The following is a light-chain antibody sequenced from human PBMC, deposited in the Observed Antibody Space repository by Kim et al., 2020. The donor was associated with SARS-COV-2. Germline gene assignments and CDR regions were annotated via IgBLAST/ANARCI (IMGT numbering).Light chain of an antibody. CDR1: QTVSSNS. J-gene: IGKJ1*01. CDR2: GSS. Sequence: RSYAPGDRATHSCRASQTVSSNSLASYQHKPGQAPRRLIYGSSNRSAGIPDKFSGSGSGTDFTLTSSRLEPEDFAVYYCQQYDGPFGQGTKVEIK. CDR3: QQYDGP. V-gene: IGKV3-20*01.